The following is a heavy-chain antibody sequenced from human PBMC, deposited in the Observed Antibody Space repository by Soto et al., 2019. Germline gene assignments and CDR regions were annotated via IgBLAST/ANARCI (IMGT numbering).Heavy chain of an antibody. J-gene: IGHJ4*02. CDR1: GFTVNSNY. CDR3: ARVVSSGAYFDH. Sequence: PGGSLRLSCAASGFTVNSNYMSWVRQAPGKGLEWVSVIYSGGSTYYADSVKGRFTISRDNSKNTLDLQMNGLRAEDTAVYFCARVVSSGAYFDHWGRETRVTVPS. V-gene: IGHV3-66*01. D-gene: IGHD3-16*01. CDR2: IYSGGST.